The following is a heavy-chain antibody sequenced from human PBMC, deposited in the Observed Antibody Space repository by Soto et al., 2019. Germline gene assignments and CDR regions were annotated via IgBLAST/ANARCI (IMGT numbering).Heavy chain of an antibody. CDR2: ISSSSSYI. Sequence: EVQLVESGGGLVKPGGSLRLSCAASEFTFSSYFMNWVRQAPGKGLEWVSSISSSSSYIYYADSVKGRFTSSRDNAKVSLYLQMNSLRAEDTAVYYCARGGRIAVAGLGYWGQGTLVTVSS. D-gene: IGHD6-19*01. CDR1: EFTFSSYF. V-gene: IGHV3-21*01. J-gene: IGHJ4*02. CDR3: ARGGRIAVAGLGY.